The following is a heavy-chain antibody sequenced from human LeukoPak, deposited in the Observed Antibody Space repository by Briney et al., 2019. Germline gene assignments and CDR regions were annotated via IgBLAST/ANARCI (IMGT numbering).Heavy chain of an antibody. CDR3: ARGSYSSGWYGSSEYFQH. J-gene: IGHJ1*01. D-gene: IGHD6-19*01. CDR1: GFTFSSYS. V-gene: IGHV3-48*01. CDR2: ISSSSSTI. Sequence: PGGSLRLSCAASGFTFSSYSMNWVRQAPGKGLEWVSYISSSSSTIYYADSVKGRFTISRDNAKNSLYLQMNSLRVEDTAVYYCARGSYSSGWYGSSEYFQHWGQGTLVTVSS.